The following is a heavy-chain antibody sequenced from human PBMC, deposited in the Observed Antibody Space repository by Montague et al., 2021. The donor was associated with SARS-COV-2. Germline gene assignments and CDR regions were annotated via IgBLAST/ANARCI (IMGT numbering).Heavy chain of an antibody. CDR3: ARDFDY. V-gene: IGHV4-59*13. CDR1: GGSITGYY. J-gene: IGHJ4*02. Sequence: SETLSLTCTVSGGSITGYYWSWIRQHPGKGLEWIGYMYYGGSTNYNPSLKSRVTLSVDTSKNQFSLKLSSVTAADTAVYYCARDFDYWGQGTLVTVSS. CDR2: MYYGGST.